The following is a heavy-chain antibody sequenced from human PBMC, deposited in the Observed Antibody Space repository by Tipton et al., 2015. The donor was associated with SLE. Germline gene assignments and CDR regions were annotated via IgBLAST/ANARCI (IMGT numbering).Heavy chain of an antibody. J-gene: IGHJ3*01. V-gene: IGHV4-39*07. Sequence: TLSLTCTVSGASVSSSVYSWGGSRQPPGKGLQWIGAMFYTGSAHYNPSLKGRVAISVDTSKNVFSLDLTSVTAADTAVYYCVRELDTFEVWGPGTLVTVSS. CDR2: MFYTGSA. CDR1: GASVSSSVYS. CDR3: VRELDTFEV.